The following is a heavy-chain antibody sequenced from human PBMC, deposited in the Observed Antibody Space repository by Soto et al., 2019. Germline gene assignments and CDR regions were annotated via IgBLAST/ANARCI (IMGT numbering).Heavy chain of an antibody. Sequence: SETLSLTCTVSGGSISSGGYYWSWIRQHPGKGLEWIGYIYYSGSTYYNPSLKSRVTISVDTSKNQFSLKLSSVTAADTAVYYCARDAGTGGSDQKKYYYYYGMDVWGQGTTVTVSS. J-gene: IGHJ6*02. D-gene: IGHD3-10*01. CDR3: ARDAGTGGSDQKKYYYYYGMDV. CDR2: IYYSGST. CDR1: GGSISSGGYY. V-gene: IGHV4-31*03.